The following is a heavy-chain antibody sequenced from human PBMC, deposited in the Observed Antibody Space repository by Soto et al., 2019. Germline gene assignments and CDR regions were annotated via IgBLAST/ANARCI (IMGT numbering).Heavy chain of an antibody. CDR2: ISGSGGST. CDR1: GFTFSSYA. Sequence: PGGSLRLSCAASGFTFSSYAMSWVRQAQGKGLEWVSAISGSGGSTYYADSVKGRFTISRDNSKNTLYLQMNSLRAEDTAVYYCAKENLLYPAVNDAFDIWGQGTMVTVSS. CDR3: AKENLLYPAVNDAFDI. D-gene: IGHD4-17*01. J-gene: IGHJ3*02. V-gene: IGHV3-23*01.